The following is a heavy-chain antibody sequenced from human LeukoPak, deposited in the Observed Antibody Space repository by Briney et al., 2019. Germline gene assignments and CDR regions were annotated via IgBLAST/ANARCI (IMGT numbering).Heavy chain of an antibody. CDR1: GYTFTGYY. V-gene: IGHV1-2*02. D-gene: IGHD5-12*01. Sequence: ASVKVSXKASGYTFTGYYMHWVRQAPGQGLEWMGWINPNSGGTNYAQKFHGRVTMTRDTSISTAYMELSRLRSDDTAVYYCVVIVATPTPRGDWGQGTLVTVSS. J-gene: IGHJ4*02. CDR2: INPNSGGT. CDR3: VVIVATPTPRGD.